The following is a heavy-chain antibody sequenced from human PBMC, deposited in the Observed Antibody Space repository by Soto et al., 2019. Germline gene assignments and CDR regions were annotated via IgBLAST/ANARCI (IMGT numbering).Heavy chain of an antibody. D-gene: IGHD6-19*01. Sequence: SETLSLTCAVSGGSISSGNWWSWVRQPPGKGLDWIGEVHRSGSTNYNPSLKSRVNISVDESKSQFSLKLSSVTAADTAVYYCARLDNSEWSKGYYFDYWGQGTLVTVSS. CDR2: VHRSGST. CDR3: ARLDNSEWSKGYYFDY. J-gene: IGHJ4*02. V-gene: IGHV4-4*02. CDR1: GGSISSGNW.